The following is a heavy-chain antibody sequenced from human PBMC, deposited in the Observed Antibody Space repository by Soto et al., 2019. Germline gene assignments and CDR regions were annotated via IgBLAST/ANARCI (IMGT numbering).Heavy chain of an antibody. CDR3: ARGAVRGVINHENWFDP. Sequence: EVQLVESGGGLVQPGGSLRLSCAASGFTVSSNYMSWVRQAPGKGLEWVSVIYSGGSTHYADSVKGRFTISRDNSKNTRYLQMNSLRAEDTAVYYCARGAVRGVINHENWFDPWGQGTLVTVSS. CDR1: GFTVSSNY. V-gene: IGHV3-66*01. D-gene: IGHD3-10*01. J-gene: IGHJ5*02. CDR2: IYSGGST.